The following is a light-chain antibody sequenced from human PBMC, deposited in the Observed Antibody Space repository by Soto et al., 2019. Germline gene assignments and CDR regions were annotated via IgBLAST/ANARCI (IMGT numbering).Light chain of an antibody. V-gene: IGLV2-14*01. CDR3: TAVAANGVYV. CDR1: SNDIGSYDY. J-gene: IGLJ1*01. Sequence: QSVLTQPISVSGSPGQSITISCTGNSNDIGSYDYVCWYQQHPGKAPRLLIHGVHNRSPGISGRFSASKSGLTASLTICGLQAEDEADYHCTAVAANGVYVFGVETKVTV. CDR2: GVH.